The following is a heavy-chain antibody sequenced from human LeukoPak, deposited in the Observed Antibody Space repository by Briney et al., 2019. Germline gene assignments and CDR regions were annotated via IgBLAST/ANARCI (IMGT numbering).Heavy chain of an antibody. CDR3: ASGAWAARLNS. Sequence: SETLSLTCAVYGESLNYYYWSWIRQSPGKGLEWIGDIFDGKTINYNSSLKSRVTISAATSSQQFSLNLKSVTAADTAVYFCASGAWAARLNSWAQGALVIVSS. CDR2: IFDGKTI. V-gene: IGHV4-34*12. J-gene: IGHJ4*02. CDR1: GESLNYYY. D-gene: IGHD4-23*01.